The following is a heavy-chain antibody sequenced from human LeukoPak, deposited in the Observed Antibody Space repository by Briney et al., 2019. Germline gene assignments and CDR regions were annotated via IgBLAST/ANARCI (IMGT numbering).Heavy chain of an antibody. Sequence: PGGSLRLSCAASGFTFSAYWMTWVRQAPGKGLEWVANIRGDGSEKDYVDSVKGRFTISRDNAKNSLYLQMNSLRAEDTAVYYCARDPSGSGDVWGKGTTVTVSS. V-gene: IGHV3-7*01. CDR1: GFTFSAYW. J-gene: IGHJ6*04. D-gene: IGHD6-19*01. CDR3: ARDPSGSGDV. CDR2: IRGDGSEK.